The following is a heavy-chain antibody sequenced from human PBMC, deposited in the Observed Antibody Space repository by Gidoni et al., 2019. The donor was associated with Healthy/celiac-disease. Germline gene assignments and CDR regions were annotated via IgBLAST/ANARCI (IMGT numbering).Heavy chain of an antibody. CDR2: INHSGST. CDR1: GGSFSRYY. Sequence: QVQLQQWGAGLLKPSETLSLTCPVYGGSFSRYYWSWIRQPPGKGLEWIGDINHSGSTNYNPSLKSRVTISVDTSKNQFSLKLSSVTAADTAVYYCARAPILVGARSDAFDIWGQGTMVTVSS. CDR3: ARAPILVGARSDAFDI. V-gene: IGHV4-34*01. D-gene: IGHD1-26*01. J-gene: IGHJ3*02.